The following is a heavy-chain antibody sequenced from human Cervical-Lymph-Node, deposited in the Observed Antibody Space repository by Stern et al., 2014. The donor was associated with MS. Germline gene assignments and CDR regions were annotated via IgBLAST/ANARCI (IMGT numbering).Heavy chain of an antibody. V-gene: IGHV4-30-2*01. Sequence: QLQLQESGSGLVKPSQTLSLTCLVSGGSITSNGDSWSWIRQPPGKGLEWIGSIYRGGRSYYTPSRRSRLSMSVDQSKTQFSLRRTSVTAADTAVYFCAREHNWNYFDLWGQGTLVSVSP. CDR3: AREHNWNYFDL. D-gene: IGHD1-1*01. CDR1: GGSITSNGDS. CDR2: IYRGGRS. J-gene: IGHJ4*02.